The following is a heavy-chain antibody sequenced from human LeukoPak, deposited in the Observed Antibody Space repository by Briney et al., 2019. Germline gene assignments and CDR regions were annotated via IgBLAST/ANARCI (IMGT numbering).Heavy chain of an antibody. Sequence: SVKVSCKASGGTFISYAISWVRQAPGQGLEWMGGIIPIFGTANYAQKFQGRVTITADESTSTAYMELSSLRSEDTAVYYCARDYYDSSGYFSFDYWGQGTLVTVSS. J-gene: IGHJ4*02. CDR1: GGTFISYA. V-gene: IGHV1-69*13. CDR3: ARDYYDSSGYFSFDY. D-gene: IGHD3-22*01. CDR2: IIPIFGTA.